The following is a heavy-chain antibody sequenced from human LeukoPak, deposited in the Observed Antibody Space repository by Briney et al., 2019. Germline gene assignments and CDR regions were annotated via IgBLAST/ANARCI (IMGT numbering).Heavy chain of an antibody. CDR1: GLTFSNYA. CDR3: AKSETYGSGNSPYYYYYYMDV. D-gene: IGHD3-10*01. Sequence: TGGSLRLSCAASGLTFSNYAMSWVRQAPGKGLEWVSSISGSGAGTYYADSVKGRFTISRDISKNTLYLQMKSLRAEDTAVYYCAKSETYGSGNSPYYYYYYMDVWGKGTTVTVSS. V-gene: IGHV3-23*01. J-gene: IGHJ6*03. CDR2: ISGSGAGT.